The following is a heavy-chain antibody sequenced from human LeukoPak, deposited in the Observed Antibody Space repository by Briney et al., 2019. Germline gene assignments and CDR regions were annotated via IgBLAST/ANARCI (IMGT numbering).Heavy chain of an antibody. Sequence: GGSLRLSCAASGFSFADSWMHWVRQAPGKGLVWVSRINNDGSDTRYADSVRGRFTISRDNAKNTLYLQMNSLRAEDTAVYYCARGENYYFDYWGQGTLVTVSS. CDR1: GFSFADSW. CDR2: INNDGSDT. D-gene: IGHD1-26*01. V-gene: IGHV3-74*01. CDR3: ARGENYYFDY. J-gene: IGHJ4*02.